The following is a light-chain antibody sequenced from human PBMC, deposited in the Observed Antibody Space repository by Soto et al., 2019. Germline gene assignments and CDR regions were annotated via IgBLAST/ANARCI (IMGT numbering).Light chain of an antibody. J-gene: IGLJ1*01. CDR3: SSYTSSSTLYV. CDR2: DVS. Sequence: QSALTQPASVSGSPGHSITISCTGTSSDVGGYNYVSWYQQHPGKAPKLIIYDVSNRPSGVSNRFSGSKSGDTASLTISGLQAEDEADYYCSSYTSSSTLYVFGTGTKVTVL. CDR1: SSDVGGYNY. V-gene: IGLV2-14*01.